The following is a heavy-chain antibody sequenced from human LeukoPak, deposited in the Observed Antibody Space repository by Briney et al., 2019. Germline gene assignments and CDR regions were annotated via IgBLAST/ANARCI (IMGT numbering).Heavy chain of an antibody. CDR1: GGSMTTHH. V-gene: IGHV4-59*11. Sequence: PSETLSLTCTLSGGSMTTHHWNWIRQTPGKGLEWIGCVFDSGRTKVNPSLKSRVTLSADTSKNQLSLRLSSVTAADTAMYYCTTIKRGDIFGYFDFWGQGILVTVSS. CDR2: VFDSGRT. CDR3: TTIKRGDIFGYFDF. D-gene: IGHD5-18*01. J-gene: IGHJ4*02.